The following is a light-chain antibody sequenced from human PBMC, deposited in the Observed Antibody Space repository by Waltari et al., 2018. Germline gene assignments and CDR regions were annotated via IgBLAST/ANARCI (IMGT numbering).Light chain of an antibody. Sequence: DIVMTQSPEYLAVSLGERATVNCKSSQSVLYSSNNKNYLAWYQLKPGQPPNLLISWASTRESGVPDRFSGSGSGTDFTLTISSLQAEDVAVYYCQQHYPTASLTFGGGTKVAI. CDR3: QQHYPTASLT. CDR2: WAS. CDR1: QSVLYSSNNKNY. J-gene: IGKJ4*01. V-gene: IGKV4-1*01.